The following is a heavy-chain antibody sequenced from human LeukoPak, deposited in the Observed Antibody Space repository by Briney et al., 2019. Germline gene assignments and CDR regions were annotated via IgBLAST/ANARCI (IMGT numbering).Heavy chain of an antibody. D-gene: IGHD3-22*01. CDR2: IYYSGST. CDR3: ARPNYDSSGYYET. CDR1: GGSLSSSSYY. V-gene: IGHV4-39*07. Sequence: SETLSLTCTVSGGSLSSSSYYWGWIRQPPGKGLEWIGSIYYSGSTYYNPSLKSRVTISVDTSKNQFSLKLSSVTAADTAVYYCARPNYDSSGYYETWGQGTLVTVSS. J-gene: IGHJ4*02.